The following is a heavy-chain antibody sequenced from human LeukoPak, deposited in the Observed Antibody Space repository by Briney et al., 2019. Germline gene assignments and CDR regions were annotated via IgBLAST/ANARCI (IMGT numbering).Heavy chain of an antibody. Sequence: GSSVKVSCKASGGTFSSYAISWVRQAPGQGLEWMGGIIPIFGTANYAQKFQGRVTITADKSTSTAYLDLRSLRSDDTAVYYCARDLTHRRNYDSSGYQIVPAFWGQGTLVTVSS. CDR1: GGTFSSYA. D-gene: IGHD3-22*01. J-gene: IGHJ4*02. CDR2: IIPIFGTA. CDR3: ARDLTHRRNYDSSGYQIVPAF. V-gene: IGHV1-69*06.